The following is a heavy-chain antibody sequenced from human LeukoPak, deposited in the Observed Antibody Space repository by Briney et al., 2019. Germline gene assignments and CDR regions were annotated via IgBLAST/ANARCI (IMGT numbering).Heavy chain of an antibody. Sequence: GGSLRLSCAASGFTFSSYVMSWVRQAPGKGLEWLSVISGSGGNTYYADSVKGRFTISRDNSKNTLYLQMNSLRAEDTAVYYCARVAVAGTFNSPFDYWGQGTLVTVSS. J-gene: IGHJ4*02. CDR2: ISGSGGNT. D-gene: IGHD6-19*01. CDR1: GFTFSSYV. V-gene: IGHV3-23*01. CDR3: ARVAVAGTFNSPFDY.